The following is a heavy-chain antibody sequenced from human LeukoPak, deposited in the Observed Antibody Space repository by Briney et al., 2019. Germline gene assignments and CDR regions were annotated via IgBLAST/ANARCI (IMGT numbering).Heavy chain of an antibody. Sequence: SETLSLTCAVYGGSFSGYYWSWIRQPPGKGLEWIGEINHSGSTNYNPSLKSRVTISVDKSKNQFSLKLSSVTAADTAVYYCAGYAAGHFDYWGQGTLVTVSS. CDR1: GGSFSGYY. V-gene: IGHV4-34*01. CDR3: AGYAAGHFDY. J-gene: IGHJ4*02. CDR2: INHSGST. D-gene: IGHD6-19*01.